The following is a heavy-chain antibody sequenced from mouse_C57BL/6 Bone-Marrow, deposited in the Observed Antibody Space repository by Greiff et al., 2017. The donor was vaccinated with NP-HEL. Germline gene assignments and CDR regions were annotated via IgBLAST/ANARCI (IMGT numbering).Heavy chain of an antibody. CDR2: INPGSGGT. CDR1: GYAFTNYL. D-gene: IGHD2-5*01. J-gene: IGHJ4*01. Sequence: QVQLQQSGAELVRPGTSVKVSCKASGYAFTNYLIEWVKQRPGQGLEWIGVINPGSGGTNYNEKFKGKATLTADTSSSTAYMQLSSLTSEDSAVYYCASPATIVTTGGGMDYWGQGTSVTVSS. CDR3: ASPATIVTTGGGMDY. V-gene: IGHV1-54*01.